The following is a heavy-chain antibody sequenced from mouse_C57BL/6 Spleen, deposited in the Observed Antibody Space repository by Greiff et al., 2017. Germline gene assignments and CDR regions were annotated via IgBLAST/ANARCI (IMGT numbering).Heavy chain of an antibody. CDR1: GYTFTSYG. Sequence: QVQLQQSGAELARPGASVKLSCKASGYTFTSYGISWVKQRTGQGLEWIGEIYPRSGNTYYNEKFKGKATLTADKSSSTAYMELRSLTSEDSAVYFCARSYYYGSFYAMDYWGQGTSVTVSS. CDR3: ARSYYYGSFYAMDY. D-gene: IGHD1-1*01. V-gene: IGHV1-81*01. CDR2: IYPRSGNT. J-gene: IGHJ4*01.